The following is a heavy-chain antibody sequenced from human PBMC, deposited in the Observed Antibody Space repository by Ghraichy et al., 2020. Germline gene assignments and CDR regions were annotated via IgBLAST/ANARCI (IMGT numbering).Heavy chain of an antibody. CDR1: GGSISSYS. V-gene: IGHV4-4*07. CDR3: ARHPRYCSSTSCYLLNAFDI. D-gene: IGHD2-2*01. Sequence: SETLSLTCTVSGGSISSYSWSWIRQPAGKGLGWIGRIYTSGSTNYNPSLKSRVTMSVDTSKNQFSLKLSSVTAADTAVYYCARHPRYCSSTSCYLLNAFDIWGQGTMVTVSS. CDR2: IYTSGST. J-gene: IGHJ3*02.